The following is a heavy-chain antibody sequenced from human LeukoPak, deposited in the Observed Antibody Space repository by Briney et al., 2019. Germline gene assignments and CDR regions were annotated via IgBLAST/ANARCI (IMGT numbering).Heavy chain of an antibody. CDR1: GYTFTSYY. CDR3: ARDGPLPGIGDAFDI. J-gene: IGHJ3*02. Sequence: GASVKVSCKASGYTFTSYYMHWVRQAPGQGLEWMGIINPSGGSTSYAQKFQGRVTMTRDTSTSTVYMELSSLRSEDTAVYYCARDGPLPGIGDAFDIRGQGTMVTVSS. D-gene: IGHD3-10*01. V-gene: IGHV1-46*01. CDR2: INPSGGST.